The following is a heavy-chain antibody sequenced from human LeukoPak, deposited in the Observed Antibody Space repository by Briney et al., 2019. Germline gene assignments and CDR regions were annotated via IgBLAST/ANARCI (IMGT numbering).Heavy chain of an antibody. D-gene: IGHD2-2*02. CDR2: IYRDGST. J-gene: IGHJ6*03. CDR1: GFTVSNNY. V-gene: IGHV3-53*01. CDR3: ARDEVVVVPAAIRNYYYYMDV. Sequence: PGGSLRLSCAASGFTVSNNYMSWVRQAPGKGLEWVSVIYRDGSTYYADSVKGRFTISRDNAKNSLYLQMNSLRAEDTAVYYCARDEVVVVPAAIRNYYYYMDVWGKGTTVTVSS.